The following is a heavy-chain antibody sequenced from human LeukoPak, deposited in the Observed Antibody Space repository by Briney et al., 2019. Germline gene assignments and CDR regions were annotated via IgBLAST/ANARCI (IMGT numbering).Heavy chain of an antibody. D-gene: IGHD2-15*01. Sequence: ASVKVSCKASGYTFTSYYMHWVRQAPGQGLEWMGIINPSGGSTSYAQKFQGRVTMTRDTSTSTVYMELSSLRSEDTAVYYCARGGYCSGGSCYNYNRFDPWGQGTLVTVSS. J-gene: IGHJ5*02. CDR1: GYTFTSYY. CDR3: ARGGYCSGGSCYNYNRFDP. CDR2: INPSGGST. V-gene: IGHV1-46*01.